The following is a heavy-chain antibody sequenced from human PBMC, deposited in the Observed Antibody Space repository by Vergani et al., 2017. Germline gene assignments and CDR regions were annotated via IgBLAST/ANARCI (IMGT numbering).Heavy chain of an antibody. D-gene: IGHD3-10*01. V-gene: IGHV3-9*01. Sequence: EVQLVESGGGLVQPGRSLRLSCAASGFTFDDYAMHWVRQAPGKGLEWVSGISWNSGSIGYADSVKGRFTISRDNAKNSLYLQMYSLRAEDTALYYCAKGSGSYGRGAFDIWGQGTMVTVSS. CDR1: GFTFDDYA. CDR3: AKGSGSYGRGAFDI. CDR2: ISWNSGSI. J-gene: IGHJ3*02.